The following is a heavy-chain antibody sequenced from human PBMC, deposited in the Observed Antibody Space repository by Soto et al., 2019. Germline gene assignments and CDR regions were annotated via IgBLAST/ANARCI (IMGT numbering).Heavy chain of an antibody. CDR3: AREDDYGYRYINYGLDV. Sequence: QAQLAESGGGVVQPGRSLRLSCAASGFTFKIYALHWVRQAPGKGLEWVAVISFDGDKKFYADSVKGRFTISRDNFKNTPYLQMNKLRVEDAALYFCAREDDYGYRYINYGLDVWGQGTTVTVSS. J-gene: IGHJ6*02. D-gene: IGHD4-17*01. CDR2: ISFDGDKK. V-gene: IGHV3-30-3*01. CDR1: GFTFKIYA.